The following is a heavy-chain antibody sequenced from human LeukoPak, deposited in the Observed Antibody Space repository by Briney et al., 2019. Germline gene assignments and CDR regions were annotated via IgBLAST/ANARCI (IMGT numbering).Heavy chain of an antibody. J-gene: IGHJ4*02. D-gene: IGHD3-10*01. CDR3: ASTPRRFRGGLRWGNYFDY. Sequence: SETLSLTCNVFGGSMSGYYWSWIRQSPGKGLEWIGLISYIGSTNCNPSLKSRVLISIDTSKNQFSLKLSSVTAADTAVYYCASTPRRFRGGLRWGNYFDYWGQGTLVTVSS. V-gene: IGHV4-59*08. CDR1: GGSMSGYY. CDR2: ISYIGST.